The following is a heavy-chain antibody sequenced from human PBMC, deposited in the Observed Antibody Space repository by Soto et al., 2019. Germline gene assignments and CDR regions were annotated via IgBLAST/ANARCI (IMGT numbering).Heavy chain of an antibody. Sequence: GGSLRLSCAVSGFTFSTYTMNWVRQAPGKGLEWVASIRYDGAYIYYADSVKGRFTISRDNDKNSLYLQMNSLRAEDTAVYYCERELGSPCYHSWGQGTLVTVSS. J-gene: IGHJ5*02. V-gene: IGHV3-21*01. D-gene: IGHD2-15*01. CDR2: IRYDGAYI. CDR3: ERELGSPCYHS. CDR1: GFTFSTYT.